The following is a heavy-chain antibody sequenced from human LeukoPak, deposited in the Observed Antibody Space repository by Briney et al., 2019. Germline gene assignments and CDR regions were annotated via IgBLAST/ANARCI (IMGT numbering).Heavy chain of an antibody. CDR3: ARDRDTMVRGVAPLGGYYYYGMDV. J-gene: IGHJ6*02. V-gene: IGHV1-18*01. Sequence: ASVKVSCKASGYTFTSYGISWVRQAPGQGLEWMGWISAYNGNTNYAQKLQGRVTMTTDTSTSTAYMELSSLRSEDTAVYYCARDRDTMVRGVAPLGGYYYYGMDVWGQGTTVTVSS. CDR1: GYTFTSYG. CDR2: ISAYNGNT. D-gene: IGHD3-10*01.